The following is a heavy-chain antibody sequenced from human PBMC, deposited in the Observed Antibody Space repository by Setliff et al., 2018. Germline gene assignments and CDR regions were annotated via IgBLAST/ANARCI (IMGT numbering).Heavy chain of an antibody. V-gene: IGHV4-59*11. CDR3: ARDRSYYASGSFTKWFDY. D-gene: IGHD3-10*01. J-gene: IGHJ4*02. CDR2: FFYSGDS. Sequence: SETLSLTCTVSGASINSHYWSWIRQPPGKGLEWIGLFFYSGDSRYNPSLKSRVTMSVDASRNQFTLKLSSVTAADTAIYYCARDRSYYASGSFTKWFDYWGQGTLVTVSS. CDR1: GASINSHY.